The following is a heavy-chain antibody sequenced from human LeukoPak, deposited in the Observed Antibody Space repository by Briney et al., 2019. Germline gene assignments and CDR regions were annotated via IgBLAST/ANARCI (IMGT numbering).Heavy chain of an antibody. J-gene: IGHJ4*02. CDR3: ARGSYGSGSYYPLDY. V-gene: IGHV4-61*05. Sequence: SETLSLTCTVSGGSISSSSSYWGWIRQPPGKGLEWIGYIYYSGSTNYNPSLRSRVTISVDTSKNQFSLKLSSVTAADTAVYYCARGSYGSGSYYPLDYWGQGTLVTVSS. D-gene: IGHD3-10*01. CDR2: IYYSGST. CDR1: GGSISSSSSY.